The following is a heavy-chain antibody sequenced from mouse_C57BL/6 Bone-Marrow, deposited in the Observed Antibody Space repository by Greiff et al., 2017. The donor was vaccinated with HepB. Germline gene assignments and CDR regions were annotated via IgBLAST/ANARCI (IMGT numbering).Heavy chain of an antibody. Sequence: VQLQQSGAELVKPGASVKMSCKASGYTFTSYWITWVKQRPGQGLEWIGDIYPGSGSTNYNEKFKSKATLTVDTSSSTAYMQLSSLTSEDSAVYYCARWGSTMVTTYFDYWGQGTTLTVSS. V-gene: IGHV1-55*01. CDR3: ARWGSTMVTTYFDY. CDR2: IYPGSGST. CDR1: GYTFTSYW. J-gene: IGHJ2*01. D-gene: IGHD2-2*01.